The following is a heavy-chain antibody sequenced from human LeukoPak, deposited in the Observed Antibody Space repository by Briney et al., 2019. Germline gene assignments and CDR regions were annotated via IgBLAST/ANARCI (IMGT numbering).Heavy chain of an antibody. CDR1: GFTFSSYS. Sequence: AGGSLRLSCAASGFTFSSYSMNWVRQAPGKGLEWVSSISSSSSYIYYADSVKGRFTISRDNAKNSLYLQMNSLRAEDTAVYYCARRGSIFGVVLDYWGQGTLVTVSS. J-gene: IGHJ4*02. V-gene: IGHV3-21*01. D-gene: IGHD3-3*01. CDR3: ARRGSIFGVVLDY. CDR2: ISSSSSYI.